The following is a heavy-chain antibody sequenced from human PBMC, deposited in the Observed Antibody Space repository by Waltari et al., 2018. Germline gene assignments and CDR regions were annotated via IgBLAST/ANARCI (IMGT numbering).Heavy chain of an antibody. CDR3: ARTYHNYYDSSGYYIDY. D-gene: IGHD3-22*01. CDR1: GFSLSTTGMC. Sequence: QVTLRESGPALVKPTQTLTLTCTLSGFSLSTTGMCVSWIRQPPGKALEWLARINWDDDRFYSTSLRTRLTISKDTYKNQVVLTMTNMDPADTATYYCARTYHNYYDSSGYYIDYWGQGTLVTVSS. CDR2: INWDDDR. V-gene: IGHV2-70*17. J-gene: IGHJ4*02.